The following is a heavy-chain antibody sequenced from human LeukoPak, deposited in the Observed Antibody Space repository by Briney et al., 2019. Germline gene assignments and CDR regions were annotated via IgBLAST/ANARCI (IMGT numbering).Heavy chain of an antibody. J-gene: IGHJ5*02. Sequence: SETLSLTCTVSGGSISSYYWSWIRQPAGKGLEWIGRIYTSGSTNYNPSLKSRVTMSVDTSKNQFSLKLSSVTAADTAVYYCARGRSSSWSPNWFDPWGQGTLVAVSS. CDR2: IYTSGST. CDR3: ARGRSSSWSPNWFDP. D-gene: IGHD6-13*01. CDR1: GGSISSYY. V-gene: IGHV4-4*07.